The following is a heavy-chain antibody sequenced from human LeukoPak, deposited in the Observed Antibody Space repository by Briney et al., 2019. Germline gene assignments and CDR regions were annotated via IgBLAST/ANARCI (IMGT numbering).Heavy chain of an antibody. D-gene: IGHD2-21*01. J-gene: IGHJ5*02. CDR3: ARDLCGGDCYNIDP. CDR2: INPNSGGT. Sequence: ASVKVSCKASGYTFTGYYMHWVRQAPGQGLEWMGWINPNSGGTNYAQKFQGRVTMTRGTSISTAYMELSRLRSDDTAVYYCARDLCGGDCYNIDPWGQGTLVTVSS. CDR1: GYTFTGYY. V-gene: IGHV1-2*02.